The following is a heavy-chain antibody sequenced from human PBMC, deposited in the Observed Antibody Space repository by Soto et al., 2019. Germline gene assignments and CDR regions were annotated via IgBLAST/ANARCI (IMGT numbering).Heavy chain of an antibody. CDR3: AKGSTMMVSSGINCFDP. J-gene: IGHJ5*02. CDR1: GFTFRNYA. Sequence: GGSLRLSCAASGFTFRNYAMSWVRQAPGKGLEWVSAISGSGGSTYYADSVKGRFTISRDNSKNTLHLQMNSLRAEDTAVYYCAKGSTMMVSSGINCFDPWRQGTLVTVSS. V-gene: IGHV3-23*01. CDR2: ISGSGGST. D-gene: IGHD3-22*01.